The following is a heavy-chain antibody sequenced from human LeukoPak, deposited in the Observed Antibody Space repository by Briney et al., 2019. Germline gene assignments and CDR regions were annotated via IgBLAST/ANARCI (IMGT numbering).Heavy chain of an antibody. D-gene: IGHD1-14*01. CDR3: ARGVAGVYFYYYMDV. CDR1: GGTFSSYA. J-gene: IGHJ6*03. CDR2: IIPIFGTA. Sequence: SVKVSCKASGGTFSSYAISWVRQAPGQGLEWMGGIIPIFGTANYAQKFQGRVTMTRDTSISTACMELSGLRSDDTAVYYCARGVAGVYFYYYMDVWGKGTTVTVSS. V-gene: IGHV1-69*05.